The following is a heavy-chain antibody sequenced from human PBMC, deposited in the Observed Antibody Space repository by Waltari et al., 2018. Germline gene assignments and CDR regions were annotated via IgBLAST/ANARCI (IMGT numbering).Heavy chain of an antibody. V-gene: IGHV3-23*01. J-gene: IGHJ4*02. CDR3: AKEIHTIGRPCFDC. Sequence: QRLESGGGWIQRGGSLGLSGVGSGFTCCNLAISWVRQAPGNGLEWISGITSGGGDTYYADSVRGRFTISRDNARNRLYLQMNSLRDEDTAVYYCAKEIHTIGRPCFDCWGQGVRVTVSS. CDR1: GFTCCNLA. CDR2: ITSGGGDT.